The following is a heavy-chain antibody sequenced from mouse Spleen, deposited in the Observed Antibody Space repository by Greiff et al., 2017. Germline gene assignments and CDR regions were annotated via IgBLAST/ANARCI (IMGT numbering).Heavy chain of an antibody. D-gene: IGHD2-5*01. V-gene: IGHV5-15*01. J-gene: IGHJ3*01. CDR3: ARPYSNYGFFAY. CDR1: GFTFSDYG. CDR2: ISNLAYSI. Sequence: EVKVVESGGGLVKPGGSLKLSCAASGFTFSDYGMAWVRQAPGKGLEWVAFISNLAYSIYYADTVTGRFTISRENAKNTLYLEMSSLRSEDTAMYYCARPYSNYGFFAYWGQGTLVTVSA.